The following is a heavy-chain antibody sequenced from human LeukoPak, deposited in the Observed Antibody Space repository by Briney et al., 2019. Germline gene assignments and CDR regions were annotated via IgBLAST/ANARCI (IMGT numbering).Heavy chain of an antibody. CDR1: GFTFSDYY. Sequence: GGSLRLSCAASGFTFSDYYMSWIRQAPGKGLEWVSYISSSGSTIYYADSVKGRFTISRDNAKNSLYLQMNSLRDEDTAVYYCAREPPRDDDAFDIWGQGTMVTVSS. CDR2: ISSSGSTI. CDR3: AREPPRDDDAFDI. J-gene: IGHJ3*02. V-gene: IGHV3-11*04. D-gene: IGHD2-21*01.